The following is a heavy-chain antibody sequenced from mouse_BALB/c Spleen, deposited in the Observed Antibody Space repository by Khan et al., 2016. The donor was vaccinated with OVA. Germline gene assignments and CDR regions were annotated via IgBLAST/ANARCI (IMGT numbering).Heavy chain of an antibody. J-gene: IGHJ2*01. V-gene: IGHV1-7*01. CDR2: INPSTGYT. CDR1: GYTFTSYW. CDR3: ARSPGSGVLFDY. D-gene: IGHD3-1*01. Sequence: QVQLKQSGAELAKPGASVKMSCKASGYTFTSYWMHWVKQRPGQGLEWIGYINPSTGYTEYNQKFKDKATLTADKSSSTAYMQLSSLTSEDSAVYYCARSPGSGVLFDYWGQGTTLTVSS.